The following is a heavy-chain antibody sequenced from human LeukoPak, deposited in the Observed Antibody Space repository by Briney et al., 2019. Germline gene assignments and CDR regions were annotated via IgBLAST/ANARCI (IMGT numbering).Heavy chain of an antibody. D-gene: IGHD2/OR15-2a*01. V-gene: IGHV3-23*01. J-gene: IGHJ4*02. Sequence: PGGSLRLSCAASGFTFSSYAMGWVRQAPGKGLEWVSTITSSGAGTFFAESVRGRFTISRDNVKNTLYLQMNSLRDEDTAVYYCATDVTDYWGQGTLVTVSS. CDR1: GFTFSSYA. CDR3: ATDVTDY. CDR2: ITSSGAGT.